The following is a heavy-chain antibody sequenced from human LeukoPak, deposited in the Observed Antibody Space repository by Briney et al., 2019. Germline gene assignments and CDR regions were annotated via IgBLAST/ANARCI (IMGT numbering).Heavy chain of an antibody. D-gene: IGHD1-26*01. V-gene: IGHV4-4*07. CDR1: GGSISSYY. CDR2: FYSTGST. J-gene: IGHJ4*02. Sequence: SETLSLTCTVSGGSISSYYWTWIRQPAGKGLEWIGRFYSTGSTNYDPSLKSRVTMSVDTSKNQFSLKLSSVTAADTAVYYCARDQYSGSLDYWGQGTLVTVSS. CDR3: ARDQYSGSLDY.